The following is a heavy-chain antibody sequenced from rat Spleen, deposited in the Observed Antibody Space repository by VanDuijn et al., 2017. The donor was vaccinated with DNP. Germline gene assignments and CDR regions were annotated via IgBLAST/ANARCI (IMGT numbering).Heavy chain of an antibody. CDR1: GFNFNDYW. Sequence: EVKLVESGGGLVQPGRSLKLSCAASGFNFNDYWMDWVRQAPGKGLEWIGEINKDSSKMNYTTFLKYKFTISRDNAQNTLYLQMRKLGSEDTAIYYCERLGWHGWFAYWGQGTLVTVSS. CDR2: INKDSSKM. D-gene: IGHD1-11*01. CDR3: ERLGWHGWFAY. J-gene: IGHJ3*01. V-gene: IGHV4-2*01.